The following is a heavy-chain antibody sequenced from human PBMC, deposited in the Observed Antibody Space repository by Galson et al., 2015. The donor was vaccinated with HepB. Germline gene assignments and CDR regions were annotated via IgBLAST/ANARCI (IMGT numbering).Heavy chain of an antibody. J-gene: IGHJ5*02. CDR2: IYPGDSDT. CDR1: GYSFTSYW. CDR3: ARLRTAYYDFWSGYSHNWFDP. V-gene: IGHV5-51*03. Sequence: QSGAEVKKPGESLKISCKGSGYSFTSYWIGWVRQMPGKGLEWMGIIYPGDSDTRDSPSFQGQVTISADKSISTAYLQWSSLKASDTAMYYCARLRTAYYDFWSGYSHNWFDPWGQGTLVTVSS. D-gene: IGHD3-3*01.